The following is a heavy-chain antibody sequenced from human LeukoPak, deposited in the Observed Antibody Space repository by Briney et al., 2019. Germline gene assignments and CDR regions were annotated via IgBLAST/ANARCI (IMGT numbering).Heavy chain of an antibody. CDR3: ARIESNSGVFGY. Sequence: SVKVSCKASGGTFSTYAFNWVRQAPGQGLEWMGRVIPIFGTAHYAQKFQDRVTITTDEFTSTAYMELSSLRSEDTAVYYCARIESNSGVFGYWGQGTLVTVSS. V-gene: IGHV1-69*05. J-gene: IGHJ4*02. D-gene: IGHD3-10*01. CDR2: VIPIFGTA. CDR1: GGTFSTYA.